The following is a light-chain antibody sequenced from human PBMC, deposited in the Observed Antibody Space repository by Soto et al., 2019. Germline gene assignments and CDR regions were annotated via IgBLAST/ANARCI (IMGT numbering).Light chain of an antibody. J-gene: IGKJ5*01. Sequence: ELVLTQSPATLSLSPGERATLSCRASQSVSSYLAWYQQKPGQAPRLLIYDASNRATGIPARFSGSGSGTDFTLTISRLEPEDFAVYDCQQYGSPPITFGQGTRLEIK. CDR1: QSVSSY. CDR2: DAS. CDR3: QQYGSPPIT. V-gene: IGKV3-11*01.